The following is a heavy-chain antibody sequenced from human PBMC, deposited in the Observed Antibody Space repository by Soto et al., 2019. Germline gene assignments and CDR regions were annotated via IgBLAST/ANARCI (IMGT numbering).Heavy chain of an antibody. Sequence: QVQLQESGPGLVKPSQTLSLTCTVSGGSISSGGYYWSWIRQHPGKGLEWIGYIYYGGSTYYNPSLKSRVTISVDPTKNQFSLKLSSVTAADTAVYYCARGGYSYGNDYWGQGTLVTVSS. D-gene: IGHD5-18*01. CDR3: ARGGYSYGNDY. CDR1: GGSISSGGYY. CDR2: IYYGGST. J-gene: IGHJ4*02. V-gene: IGHV4-31*03.